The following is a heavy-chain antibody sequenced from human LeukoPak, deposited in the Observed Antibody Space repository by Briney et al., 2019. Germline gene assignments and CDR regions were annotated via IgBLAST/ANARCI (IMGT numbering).Heavy chain of an antibody. CDR3: AKVSVVMVNDAFDI. D-gene: IGHD3-22*01. CDR2: IRFDGTSA. Sequence: PGGSLRLSCAASGFIFTSYGMHWVREAPGRGLEWVAFIRFDGTSAYYADSVKVRFTVSRDNSKNTLYLQMNSLRVQETAVYYCAKVSVVMVNDAFDIWGQGTMVIVSS. CDR1: GFIFTSYG. V-gene: IGHV3-30*02. J-gene: IGHJ3*02.